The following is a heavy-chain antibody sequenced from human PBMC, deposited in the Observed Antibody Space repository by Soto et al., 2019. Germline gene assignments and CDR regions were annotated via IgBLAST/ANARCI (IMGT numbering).Heavy chain of an antibody. CDR2: IYYSGST. J-gene: IGHJ4*02. CDR3: ASEPLT. V-gene: IGHV4-31*03. CDR1: GGSISSGGYY. Sequence: QVQLQESGPGLVKPSQTLSLTCTVSGGSISSGGYYWSWIRHHPGKGLEWIGYIYYSGSTYYNPSVKSRVTIPVDTSKHQFALKLSSVSAADRPVFDCASEPLTWGQGTLVTVSS.